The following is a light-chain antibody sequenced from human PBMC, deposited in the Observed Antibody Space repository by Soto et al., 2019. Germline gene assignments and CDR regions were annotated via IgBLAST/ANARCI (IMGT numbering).Light chain of an antibody. CDR1: QSINSG. CDR3: QQYNYLWT. V-gene: IGKV1-5*03. Sequence: LQMTQSPSTLSASVGDTVTITCRASQSINSGLAWYQQKPGRAPKLLIYKASSLESGVPSRFSGSGYGTEFTLTSSSLLPEDFATYYCQQYNYLWTFGQGTKVEIK. J-gene: IGKJ1*01. CDR2: KAS.